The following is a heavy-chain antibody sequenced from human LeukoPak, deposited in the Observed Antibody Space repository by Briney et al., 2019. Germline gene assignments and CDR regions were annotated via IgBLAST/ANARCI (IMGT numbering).Heavy chain of an antibody. D-gene: IGHD1-1*01. V-gene: IGHV4-59*01. CDR3: ARGRVSSSTWYSTYYYYFYMDV. CDR2: VDHTGST. Sequence: SETLSLTCTVSDDSITMYYWTWIRQPPGKGLEWIGYVDHTGSTNFNPSLNGRVSIPRDTSKNLFSLRLRSVTAADTAVYFCARGRVSSSTWYSTYYYYFYMDVWGKGTTVTVSS. J-gene: IGHJ6*03. CDR1: DDSITMYY.